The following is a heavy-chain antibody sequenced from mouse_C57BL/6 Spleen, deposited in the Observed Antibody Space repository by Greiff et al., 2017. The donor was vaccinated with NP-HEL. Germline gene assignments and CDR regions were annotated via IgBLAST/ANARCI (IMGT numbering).Heavy chain of an antibody. CDR3: ARIHGSSYLYAMDY. V-gene: IGHV1-76*01. J-gene: IGHJ4*01. Sequence: VQLQQSGAELVRPGASVKLSCKASGYTFTDYYINWVKQRPGQGLEWIARIYPGSGNTYYNEKFKGKATLTAEKSSSTAYMQLSSLTSEDSAVYFCARIHGSSYLYAMDYWGQGTSVTVSS. D-gene: IGHD1-1*01. CDR2: IYPGSGNT. CDR1: GYTFTDYY.